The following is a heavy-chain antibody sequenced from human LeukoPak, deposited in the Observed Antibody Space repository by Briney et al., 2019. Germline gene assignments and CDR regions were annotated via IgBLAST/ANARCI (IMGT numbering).Heavy chain of an antibody. J-gene: IGHJ4*02. V-gene: IGHV3-23*01. CDR1: GFTFSSCA. CDR3: AKYGAWGGYDSHEFDY. D-gene: IGHD5-12*01. Sequence: GGSLRLSCAASGFTFSSCAMSWVRQAPGKGLEWVSAISGSGGSTYYADSVKGRFTISRDNSKNTLYLQMNSLRAEDTAVYYCAKYGAWGGYDSHEFDYWGQGTLVTVSS. CDR2: ISGSGGST.